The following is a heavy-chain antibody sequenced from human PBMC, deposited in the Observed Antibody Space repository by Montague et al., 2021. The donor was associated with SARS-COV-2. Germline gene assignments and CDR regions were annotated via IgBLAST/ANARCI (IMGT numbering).Heavy chain of an antibody. V-gene: IGHV4-39*07. D-gene: IGHD3-10*01. CDR3: VRAMVRQGDWFDP. CDR1: GGSISSGSYY. J-gene: IGHJ5*02. CDR2: IYFTGGS. Sequence: SETLSLTCSVHGGSISSGSYYWAWMRQPPGKGLEWLGSIYFTGGSSPNQCLKSRATLSIDRSKNQFYLNLSSVTAADTAVYYCVRAMVRQGDWFDPWGQGIKVTVSS.